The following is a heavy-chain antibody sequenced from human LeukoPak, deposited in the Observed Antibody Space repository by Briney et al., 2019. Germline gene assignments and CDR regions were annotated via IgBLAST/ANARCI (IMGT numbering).Heavy chain of an antibody. Sequence: SETLSLTCAVSGYSISSGYYWGWIRPPPGKGLEWILSIYHSGLPYYNPSLNSRLPISVDTSNNQFSLKLSSVTAADTAVYYCARSGYSSGWLFHYCGQGTLVTVSS. D-gene: IGHD6-19*01. CDR3: ARSGYSSGWLFHY. J-gene: IGHJ4*02. CDR1: GYSISSGYY. CDR2: IYHSGLP. V-gene: IGHV4-38-2*01.